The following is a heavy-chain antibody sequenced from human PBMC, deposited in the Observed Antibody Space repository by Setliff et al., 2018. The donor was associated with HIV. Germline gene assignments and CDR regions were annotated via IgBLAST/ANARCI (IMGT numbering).Heavy chain of an antibody. D-gene: IGHD5-12*01. CDR1: GGSMSSYY. Sequence: PSETLSLTCSVSGGSMSSYYWSWIRQTASKGLEWIGRIYTSGSIIYNPSLRSRVTMSVDTSKNQFSLQLSSVTAADTAVYYCARIPWVATLWGGAFDLWGHGTMVTVSS. V-gene: IGHV4-4*07. J-gene: IGHJ3*01. CDR3: ARIPWVATLWGGAFDL. CDR2: IYTSGSI.